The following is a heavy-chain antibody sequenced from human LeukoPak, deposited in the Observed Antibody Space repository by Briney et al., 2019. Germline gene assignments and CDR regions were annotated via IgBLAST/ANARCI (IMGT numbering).Heavy chain of an antibody. J-gene: IGHJ2*01. Sequence: GGSLRLSCAASGFTFDGYAMHWVRQAPGKGLEWVSLISGDGGSTDYADSVKGRITISRDNSKNSLYLQMNSLRTEDTALYYCAKDVWTNGEWAGYFDLWGRGTLVTVSS. CDR2: ISGDGGST. CDR3: AKDVWTNGEWAGYFDL. D-gene: IGHD2-8*01. V-gene: IGHV3-43*02. CDR1: GFTFDGYA.